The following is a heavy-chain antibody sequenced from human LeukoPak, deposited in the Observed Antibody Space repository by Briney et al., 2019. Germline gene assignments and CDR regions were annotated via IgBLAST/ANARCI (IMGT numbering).Heavy chain of an antibody. CDR2: IIPIFGTA. Sequence: SVKVSCKASGGTFSSYAISWVRQAPGQGLEWMGGIIPIFGTANYAQKFQGRVTITADKSTSTAYMELSSLRSEDTAVYYCARDRPIAAAGNYWGQGTLVTVSS. CDR1: GGTFSSYA. J-gene: IGHJ4*02. CDR3: ARDRPIAAAGNY. V-gene: IGHV1-69*06. D-gene: IGHD6-13*01.